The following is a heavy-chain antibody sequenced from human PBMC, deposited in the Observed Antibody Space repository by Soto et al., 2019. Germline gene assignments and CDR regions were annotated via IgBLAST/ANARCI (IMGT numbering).Heavy chain of an antibody. CDR3: AAHAPLLTGDLFFGY. CDR2: IVVGSGNT. J-gene: IGHJ4*02. CDR1: GFTFTSSA. D-gene: IGHD7-27*01. V-gene: IGHV1-58*02. Sequence: ASVKVSCKASGFTFTSSAMQWVRQARGQRLEWIGWIVVGSGNTNYAQKFQERVTITRDMSTSTAYMELSSLRSEDTAVYYCAAHAPLLTGDLFFGYWGQGTLVTVSS.